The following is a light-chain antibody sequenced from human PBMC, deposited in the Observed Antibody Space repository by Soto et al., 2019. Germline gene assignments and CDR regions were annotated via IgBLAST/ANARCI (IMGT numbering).Light chain of an antibody. CDR1: QSVSSN. Sequence: EIVMTQSPATLSVSPGERATLSCRASQSVSSNLAWYQQKPGQAPRLLIYGASTRATGIPARFSGSGSGTEFTLTISSLQSEDFATYYCQQELTFGGGTKVEIK. CDR2: GAS. J-gene: IGKJ4*01. CDR3: QQELT. V-gene: IGKV3-15*01.